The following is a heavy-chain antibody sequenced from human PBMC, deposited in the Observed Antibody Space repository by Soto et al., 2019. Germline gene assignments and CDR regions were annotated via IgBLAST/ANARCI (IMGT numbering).Heavy chain of an antibody. CDR1: GFTFSSYG. CDR2: ISYDGSNK. V-gene: IGHV3-30*18. CDR3: AKDNGKQWLVLGGMDV. Sequence: QVQLVESGGGVVQPGRSLRLSCAASGFTFSSYGMHWVRQAPGKGLEWVAVISYDGSNKYYADSVKGRFTISRDNSKNTLYLQMNSLRAEDTAVYYCAKDNGKQWLVLGGMDVWGQGTTVTVSS. J-gene: IGHJ6*02. D-gene: IGHD6-19*01.